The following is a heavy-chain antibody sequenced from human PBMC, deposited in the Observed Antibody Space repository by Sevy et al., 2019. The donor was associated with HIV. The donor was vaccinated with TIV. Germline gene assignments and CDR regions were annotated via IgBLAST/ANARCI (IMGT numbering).Heavy chain of an antibody. CDR1: GFTFSSYW. Sequence: GGSLRLSCVASGFTFSSYWMHWVRQAPGKGLVWVSHINSDGSKTGYADSVKGRFTISRDNAKNTLYLQMNSLRAEDTAVYYCARDKSATAVDYWGQGTLVTVSS. CDR2: INSDGSKT. CDR3: ARDKSATAVDY. D-gene: IGHD6-25*01. V-gene: IGHV3-74*01. J-gene: IGHJ4*02.